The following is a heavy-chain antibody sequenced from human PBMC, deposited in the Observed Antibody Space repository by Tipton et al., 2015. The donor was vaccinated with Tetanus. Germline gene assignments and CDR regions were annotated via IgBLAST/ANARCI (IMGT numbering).Heavy chain of an antibody. Sequence: SLRLSCRASGFDFMGYGMHWVRRAPGTGLEWVAAIWFDGSRAEYADSVQGRFTISRDNSRSMVYLQMDSLRADDTAVYYCARALIEAAGDYGDYWGQGTLVTVSS. D-gene: IGHD6-13*01. CDR1: GFDFMGYG. V-gene: IGHV3-33*01. CDR3: ARALIEAAGDYGDY. J-gene: IGHJ4*02. CDR2: IWFDGSRA.